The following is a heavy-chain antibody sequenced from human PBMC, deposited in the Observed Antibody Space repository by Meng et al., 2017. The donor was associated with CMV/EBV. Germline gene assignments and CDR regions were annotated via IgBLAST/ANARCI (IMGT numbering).Heavy chain of an antibody. CDR1: GFTFSSYA. D-gene: IGHD2-8*01. CDR3: ARGYCTNGVCYREPYYGMDV. CDR2: ISYDGSNK. J-gene: IGHJ6*02. V-gene: IGHV3-30-3*01. Sequence: LSLTCAASGFTFSSYAMHWVHQAPGKGLEWVAVISYDGSNKYYADSVKGRFTISRDNSKNTLYLQMNSLRAEDTAVYYCARGYCTNGVCYREPYYGMDVWGQGTTVTVSS.